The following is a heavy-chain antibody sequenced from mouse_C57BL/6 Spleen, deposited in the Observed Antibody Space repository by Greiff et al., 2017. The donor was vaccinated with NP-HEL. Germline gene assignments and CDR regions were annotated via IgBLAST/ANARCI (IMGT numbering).Heavy chain of an antibody. Sequence: VQRVESGAELVRPGASVTLSCKASGYTFTDYEMHWVKQTPVHGLEWIGAIDPETGGTAYNQKFKGKAILTADKSSSTAYMELRSLTSEDSAVYYCTNVNYWGQGTSVTVSS. CDR3: TNVNY. CDR1: GYTFTDYE. J-gene: IGHJ4*01. CDR2: IDPETGGT. V-gene: IGHV1-15*01.